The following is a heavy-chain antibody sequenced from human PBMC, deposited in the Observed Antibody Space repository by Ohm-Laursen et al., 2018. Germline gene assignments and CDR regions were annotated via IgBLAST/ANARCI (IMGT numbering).Heavy chain of an antibody. D-gene: IGHD3-10*01. V-gene: IGHV3-48*04. J-gene: IGHJ4*02. CDR2: ITKSSNTV. Sequence: SLRLSCAASGFTFSSYSMNWVRQAPGKGLEWVSYITKSSNTVYYADSVKGRFTLSRDNAQNSLYLQMNNLRAEDTAVYYCARDHRFTYGSWYYFDYWGQGTLVTVSS. CDR3: ARDHRFTYGSWYYFDY. CDR1: GFTFSSYS.